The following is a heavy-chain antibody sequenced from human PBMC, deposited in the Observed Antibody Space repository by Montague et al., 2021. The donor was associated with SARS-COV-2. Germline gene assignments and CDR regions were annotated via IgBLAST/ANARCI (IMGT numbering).Heavy chain of an antibody. Sequence: SLRLSCAASGFTFSSYAMSWVHQAPGKGLEWVSVIYSGGSSTYYADSVKGRFTISRDNSKNTLYLQMNSLRAEDTAVYYCAKSRGIRYDSSGYYYPLDYWGQGTLVTVSS. CDR2: IYSGGSST. D-gene: IGHD3-22*01. CDR1: GFTFSSYA. J-gene: IGHJ4*02. CDR3: AKSRGIRYDSSGYYYPLDY. V-gene: IGHV3-23*03.